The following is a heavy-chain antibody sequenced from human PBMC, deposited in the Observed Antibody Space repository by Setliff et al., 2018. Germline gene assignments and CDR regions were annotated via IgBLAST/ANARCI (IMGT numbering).Heavy chain of an antibody. Sequence: SETLSLTCTVSGGSISSSSYYWGWIRQPPGKGLEWIGSIYYSGSTYYNPSLKXXXTXXXXXXXXXXXXXXXXVTAADTAVYYCARRSNLGATIFSGAFDIWGQGTMVTVS. J-gene: IGHJ3*02. CDR3: ARRSNLGATIFSGAFDI. D-gene: IGHD3-3*01. V-gene: IGHV4-39*01. CDR2: IYYSGST. CDR1: GGSISSSSYY.